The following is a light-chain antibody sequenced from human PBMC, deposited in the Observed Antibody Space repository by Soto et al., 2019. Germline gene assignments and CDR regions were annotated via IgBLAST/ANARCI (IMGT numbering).Light chain of an antibody. CDR1: SSDVGGYNY. CDR2: EVN. V-gene: IGLV2-14*01. CDR3: TSYTSRNTYF. J-gene: IGLJ1*01. Sequence: QSALTQPASVSASSGQSITISCTGTSSDVGGYNYVSWYQQHPGKAPKLIIYEVNNRPSGVSNRFSGSKSGNTASLTISGLQPEDEADYYCTSYTSRNTYFFGSGTKLTVL.